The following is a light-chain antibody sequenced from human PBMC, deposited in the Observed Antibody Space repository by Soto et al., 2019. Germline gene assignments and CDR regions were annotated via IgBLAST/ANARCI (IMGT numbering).Light chain of an antibody. V-gene: IGKV3-20*01. CDR3: QQYVTSPLT. J-gene: IGKJ4*01. Sequence: EIVLTQSPGTLSLSPGERATLSCRASQTLTSSYLAWYQQKPGQAPRLLIFGSPSRATGIPDRFSGSGSGTDFTLTISRLEPEDFAVYYCQQYVTSPLTFGGGTKVEVK. CDR2: GSP. CDR1: QTLTSSY.